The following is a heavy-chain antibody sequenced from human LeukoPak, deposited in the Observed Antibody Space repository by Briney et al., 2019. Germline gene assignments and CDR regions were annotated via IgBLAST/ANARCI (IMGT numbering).Heavy chain of an antibody. CDR1: GGSFSGYY. J-gene: IGHJ6*03. Sequence: SETLSLTCAVHGGSFSGYYWSWIRQPPGKGLEWIGEINHSGSTNYNPSLKSRVTISVDTSKNQFSLKLSSVTAADTAVYYCARGVLYYYDSSGYYYRAYYHYYMDVWGKGTTVTVSS. V-gene: IGHV4-34*01. D-gene: IGHD3-22*01. CDR3: ARGVLYYYDSSGYYYRAYYHYYMDV. CDR2: INHSGST.